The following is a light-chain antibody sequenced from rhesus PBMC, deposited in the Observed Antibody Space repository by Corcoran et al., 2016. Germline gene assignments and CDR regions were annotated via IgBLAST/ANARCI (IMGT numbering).Light chain of an antibody. CDR2: AAS. Sequence: AIQMTQSPSSLSASVGDTVTITCRASQSIGSNLAWYQQKPGKVPKLLVYAASTLQSEVPSRFSGSGSGTAFTLTIRSLQPEDVATYFSQNCDSAPFTVGPGTKLDIK. J-gene: IGKJ3*01. CDR3: QNCDSAPFT. V-gene: IGKV1-59*02. CDR1: QSIGSN.